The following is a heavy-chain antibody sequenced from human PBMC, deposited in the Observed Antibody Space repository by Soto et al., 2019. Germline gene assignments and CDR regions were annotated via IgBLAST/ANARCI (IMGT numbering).Heavy chain of an antibody. CDR1: GGSISSYY. CDR3: ARDAGDCSSPRCSNWFDT. V-gene: IGHV4-59*01. D-gene: IGHD2-2*01. J-gene: IGHJ5*02. CDR2: IYYSGST. Sequence: PSETLSLTCTVSGGSISSYYWSWIRQPPGKGLEWIGYIYYSGSTNYNPSLKSRVTISVDTSKNQFSLKLSSVTAADTAVYYCARDAGDCSSPRCSNWFDTWGQGTLVTVSS.